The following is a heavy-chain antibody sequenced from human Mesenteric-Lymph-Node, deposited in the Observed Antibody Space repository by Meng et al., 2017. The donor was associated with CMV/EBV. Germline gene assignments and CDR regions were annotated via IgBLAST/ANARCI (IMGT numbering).Heavy chain of an antibody. J-gene: IGHJ3*02. CDR3: ARGGDYAFDI. V-gene: IGHV3-23*01. D-gene: IGHD2-21*01. CDR2: ISGSGGST. CDR1: GFTFSSYS. Sequence: GGSLRLSCAASGFTFSSYSMNWVRQAPGKGLEWVSAISGSGGSTYYADSVKGRFTISRDNSKNTLYLQMNSLRAEDTAVYYCARGGDYAFDIWGQGTMVTVSS.